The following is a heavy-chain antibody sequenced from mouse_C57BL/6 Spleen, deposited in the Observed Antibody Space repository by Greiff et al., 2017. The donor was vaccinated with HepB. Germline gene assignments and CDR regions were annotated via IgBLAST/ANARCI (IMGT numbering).Heavy chain of an antibody. CDR1: GFTFSSYA. Sequence: DVKLVESGEGLVKPGGSLKLSCAASGFTFSSYAMSWVRQTPEKRLEWVAYISSGGDYIYYADNVKGRFTISRDNARNTLYLQMSSLKSEDTAMYYCTRVPFITTVGEAMDYWGQGTSVTVSS. J-gene: IGHJ4*01. V-gene: IGHV5-9-1*02. CDR2: ISSGGDYI. D-gene: IGHD1-1*01. CDR3: TRVPFITTVGEAMDY.